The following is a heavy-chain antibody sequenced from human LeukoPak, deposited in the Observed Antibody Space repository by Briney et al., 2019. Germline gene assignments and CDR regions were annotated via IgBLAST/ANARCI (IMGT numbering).Heavy chain of an antibody. CDR2: IYTSGST. CDR3: AREGKLVVAATNWFDP. Sequence: PSETLSLTCTVSGGSISSGSYYWSWIRQPAGKGLEWIGRIYTSGSTNYNPSLKSRVTISVDTSKNQFSLKLSSVTAADTAVYYCAREGKLVVAATNWFDPWGQGTLVTVSS. CDR1: GGSISSGSYY. D-gene: IGHD2-15*01. J-gene: IGHJ5*02. V-gene: IGHV4-61*02.